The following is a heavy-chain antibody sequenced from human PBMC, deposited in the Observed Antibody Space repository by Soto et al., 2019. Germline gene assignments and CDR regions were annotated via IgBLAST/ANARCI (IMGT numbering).Heavy chain of an antibody. CDR1: GGSISTFH. V-gene: IGHV4-4*07. CDR2: VHISGST. D-gene: IGHD1-20*01. CDR3: ARDHYNWAYAEWFDP. J-gene: IGHJ5*02. Sequence: QVQLQESGPGLVKPSETLSLTCTVSGGSISTFHWSWIRQPAGKGLAWIGRVHISGSTTYNPSLKSRVAMSVVTSKNQFSLKLSSVTAADTAVYYCARDHYNWAYAEWFDPWGQGTLVTVSS.